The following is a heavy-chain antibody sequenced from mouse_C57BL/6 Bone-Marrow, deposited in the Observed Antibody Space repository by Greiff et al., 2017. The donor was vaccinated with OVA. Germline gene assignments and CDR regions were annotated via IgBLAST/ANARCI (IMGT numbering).Heavy chain of an antibody. J-gene: IGHJ2*01. CDR2: ISDGGSYT. CDR1: GFTFSSYA. CDR3: ARRGNY. V-gene: IGHV5-4*03. Sequence: EVMLVESGGGLVKPGGSLKLSCAASGFTFSSYAMSWVRQTPEKRLEWVATISDGGSYTYYPDNVKGRFTISRDNAKNNLYLQMSHLKSEDTAMYYCARRGNYWGQGTTLTVSS.